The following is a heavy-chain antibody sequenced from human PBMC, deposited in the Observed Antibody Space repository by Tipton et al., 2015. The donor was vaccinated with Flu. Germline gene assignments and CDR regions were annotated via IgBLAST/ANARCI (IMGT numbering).Heavy chain of an antibody. J-gene: IGHJ5*02. Sequence: TLSLTCSVSGDSIGSPYYWGWIRQPPGKGLQWIGNIHKTGTTYYNPSLTSRVTISVDTSNNQFSLRLTSVTATDTDIYYCARRNFSTYLSEPKNWFDPWGQGTLVTASS. V-gene: IGHV4-38-2*01. CDR3: ARRNFSTYLSEPKNWFDP. D-gene: IGHD4-11*01. CDR1: GDSIGSPYY. CDR2: IHKTGTT.